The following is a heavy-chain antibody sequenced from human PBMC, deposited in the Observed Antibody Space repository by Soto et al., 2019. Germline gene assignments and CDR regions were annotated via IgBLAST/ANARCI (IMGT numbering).Heavy chain of an antibody. D-gene: IGHD6-19*01. Sequence: SETLSLTCSFSCGSISGSYWSWIRQSPGKGLEWLGYVYYTGSTNYSPSLRSRVSISVDTSKNEFSLRLSSVTAADTAVYFCARSVAVPGAHIDYWGQGTQVTVSS. V-gene: IGHV4-59*01. CDR2: VYYTGST. CDR1: CGSISGSY. CDR3: ARSVAVPGAHIDY. J-gene: IGHJ4*02.